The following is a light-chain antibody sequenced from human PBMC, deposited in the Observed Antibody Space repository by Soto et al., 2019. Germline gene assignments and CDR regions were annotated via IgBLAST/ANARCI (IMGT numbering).Light chain of an antibody. J-gene: IGLJ3*02. CDR3: SSYTSSNTVL. Sequence: QSALTQPASVSGSPGQSITISCTVTSSDVGDYTYVSWYQHHPGKAPKLMIFEVSNRPSGVSNRFSGSKSGNTASLTISGLQAEDEADYYCSSYTSSNTVLFGGGTKLTVL. CDR1: SSDVGDYTY. CDR2: EVS. V-gene: IGLV2-14*01.